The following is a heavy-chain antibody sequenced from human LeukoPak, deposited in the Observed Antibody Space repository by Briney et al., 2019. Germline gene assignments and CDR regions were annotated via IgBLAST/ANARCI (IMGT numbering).Heavy chain of an antibody. J-gene: IGHJ4*02. CDR1: GFTFSSYS. Sequence: GGSLRLSCAASGFTFSSYSMNWVRQAPGKGLEWVSSISSSSSYIYYADSVKGRFTISRDNAKNSLYLQMNSLRAEDTAVYYCARDVPYYYDSSGYYPRYFDYWGQGTLVTVSS. CDR2: ISSSSSYI. V-gene: IGHV3-21*01. CDR3: ARDVPYYYDSSGYYPRYFDY. D-gene: IGHD3-22*01.